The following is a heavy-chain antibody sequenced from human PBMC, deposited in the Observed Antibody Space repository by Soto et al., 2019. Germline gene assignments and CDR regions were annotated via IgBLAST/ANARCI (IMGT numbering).Heavy chain of an antibody. V-gene: IGHV1-18*01. CDR3: ARVLGGYGADRH. J-gene: IGHJ4*02. CDR2: ISAYNRNT. Sequence: ASVKCSVKASGYTFTNYVFNWVRQAPGQGLEWMGWISAYNRNTNYAQNLRGRVTMTTDTSTSTAYMELRSLRSDDTAVYYCARVLGGYGADRHWGQGTLVNDSS. D-gene: IGHD4-17*01. CDR1: GYTFTNYV.